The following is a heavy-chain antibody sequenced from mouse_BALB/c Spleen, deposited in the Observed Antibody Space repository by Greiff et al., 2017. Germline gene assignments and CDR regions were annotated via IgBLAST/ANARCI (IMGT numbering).Heavy chain of an antibody. CDR3: AKEDGYHEYYAMDY. Sequence: EVQRVESGGGLVQPGGSLRLSCATSGFTFTDYYMSWVRQPPGKALEWLGFIRNKANGYTTEYSASVKGRFTISRDNSQSILYLQMNTLRAEDSATYYWAKEDGYHEYYAMDYRGQRTSVPVPP. V-gene: IGHV7-3*02. CDR1: GFTFTDYY. CDR2: IRNKANGYTT. D-gene: IGHD2-3*01. J-gene: IGHJ4*01.